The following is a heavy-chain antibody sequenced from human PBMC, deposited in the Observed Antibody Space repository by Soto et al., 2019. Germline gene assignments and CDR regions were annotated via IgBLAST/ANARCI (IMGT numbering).Heavy chain of an antibody. CDR1: GFTFGSYA. Sequence: EVQLLESGGGLVQPGGSLRLSCAASGFTFGSYAMTWVRQAPGKGLEWVSAISYDGGATFYADSVKGRFTISRDNSKNTLFLQMNSLRGEDTAVYYCAKLAESPSEHWGQGTLVTVSS. CDR2: ISYDGGAT. J-gene: IGHJ1*01. CDR3: AKLAESPSEH. V-gene: IGHV3-23*01.